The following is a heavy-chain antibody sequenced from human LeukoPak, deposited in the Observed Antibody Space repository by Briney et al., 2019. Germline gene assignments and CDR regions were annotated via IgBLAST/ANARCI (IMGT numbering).Heavy chain of an antibody. D-gene: IGHD2-15*01. J-gene: IGHJ6*01. CDR1: GFTFSSYG. V-gene: IGHV3-33*01. Sequence: GRSLRLSCAASGFTFSSYGMHWVRQAPGKGLEWVAAIWYDGSNKYYADSVKGRFTISRDNSKNTLYLQMNSLRAEDTAVYYCARDGGGRLARDCSGGSCYSGGAYYYDMDVWGQGTTVTVSS. CDR3: ARDGGGRLARDCSGGSCYSGGAYYYDMDV. CDR2: IWYDGSNK.